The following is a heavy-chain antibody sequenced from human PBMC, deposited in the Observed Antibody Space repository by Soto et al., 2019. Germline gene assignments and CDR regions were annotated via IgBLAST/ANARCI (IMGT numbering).Heavy chain of an antibody. V-gene: IGHV3-30-3*01. CDR2: ISYDGSNK. J-gene: IGHJ4*02. D-gene: IGHD3-10*01. CDR3: ARVPEFSSGSHPLGAFDY. CDR1: GFTFSSYA. Sequence: GGSLRLSCAASGFTFSSYAMHWVRQAPGKGLEWVAVISYDGSNKYYADSVKGRFTISRDNSKNTLYLQMNSLRAEDTAVYYCARVPEFSSGSHPLGAFDYWGQGTLVTVSS.